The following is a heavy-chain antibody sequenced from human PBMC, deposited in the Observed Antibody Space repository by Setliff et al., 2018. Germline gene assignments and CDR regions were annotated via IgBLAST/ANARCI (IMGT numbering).Heavy chain of an antibody. V-gene: IGHV4-38-2*01. Sequence: SETLSLTCAVSGYSISSGYYWGWIRQPPGKGLEWIGNIYHSGSTYYNPSLKSRVTISVDTSKNQFSLKLTSVTAADTAVYYCARHGLQFLEWLSAFDYWGQGMLVTVSS. CDR1: GYSISSGYY. CDR2: IYHSGST. CDR3: ARHGLQFLEWLSAFDY. D-gene: IGHD3-3*01. J-gene: IGHJ4*02.